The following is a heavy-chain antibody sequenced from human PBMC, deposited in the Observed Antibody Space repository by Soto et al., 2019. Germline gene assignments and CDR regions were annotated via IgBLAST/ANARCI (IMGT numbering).Heavy chain of an antibody. CDR2: INYSGST. CDR1: SGSFSGYY. D-gene: IGHD3-10*01. Sequence: SETPSLTCTVYSGSFSGYYWSWIRQHPEKRLEWIGEINYSGSTNYNPSLKSRVTISVDTSKNQFSLKLNSVTAEDTAVYYCAKDVYYYGSGSYYHWFDPWGQGTLVTVSS. J-gene: IGHJ5*02. CDR3: AKDVYYYGSGSYYHWFDP. V-gene: IGHV4-34*01.